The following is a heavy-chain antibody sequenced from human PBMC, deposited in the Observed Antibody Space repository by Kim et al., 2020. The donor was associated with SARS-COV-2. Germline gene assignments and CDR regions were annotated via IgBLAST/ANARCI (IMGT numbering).Heavy chain of an antibody. J-gene: IGHJ4*02. V-gene: IGHV3-7*03. CDR3: ARGGVVPVAGVDY. CDR2: RNQYDSAK. CDR1: GFTFTSYW. D-gene: IGHD2-2*01. Sequence: GGSLRLSCVVSGFTFTSYWMSWVRQAPGKGLEWVANRNQYDSAKYYAESVKGRFTISRDNAKNSVFLHMKSLSVEDTAVYYCARGGVVPVAGVDYWGPGTPVSVSS.